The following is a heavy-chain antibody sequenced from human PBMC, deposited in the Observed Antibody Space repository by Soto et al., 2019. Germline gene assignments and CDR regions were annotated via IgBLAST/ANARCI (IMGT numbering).Heavy chain of an antibody. J-gene: IGHJ1*01. D-gene: IGHD3-10*01. Sequence: EVQLLESGGGLVKPGGSLRLSCAASGFTFSTYAMSWVRQTPGKGLEWVSAISGSGGSTYYADSVKGRFTISRDNSKSTLYLQMNSLRAEDTALYYCARESGTFPHWGQGTLVTVSS. CDR1: GFTFSTYA. CDR3: ARESGTFPH. V-gene: IGHV3-23*01. CDR2: ISGSGGST.